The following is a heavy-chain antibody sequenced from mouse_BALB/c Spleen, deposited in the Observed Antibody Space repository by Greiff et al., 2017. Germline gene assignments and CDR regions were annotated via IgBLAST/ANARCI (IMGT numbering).Heavy chain of an antibody. CDR3: ATDYAMDY. Sequence: EVQLQQSGAELARPGASVKMSCTASGFNIKDTYMHWVKQRPEQGLEWIGRIDPANGNTKYDPKFQGKATITADTSSNTAYLQLSSLTSEDTAVYYCATDYAMDYWGQGTSVTVSS. CDR1: GFNIKDTY. J-gene: IGHJ4*01. V-gene: IGHV14-3*02. CDR2: IDPANGNT.